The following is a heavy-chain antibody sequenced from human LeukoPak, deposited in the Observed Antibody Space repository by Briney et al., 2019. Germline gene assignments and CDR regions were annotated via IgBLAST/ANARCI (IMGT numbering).Heavy chain of an antibody. D-gene: IGHD6-13*01. CDR1: GGSIRSYY. Sequence: SSETLSLTCTVSGGSIRSYYWSWIRQPPGKGLEWIGYIYYSGSTNYNPSLKSRVTISVDTSKNQFSLKLSYVTAADTAVYYCARVYYSSSYDYWYFDLWGRGTLVTVSS. CDR2: IYYSGST. J-gene: IGHJ2*01. CDR3: ARVYYSSSYDYWYFDL. V-gene: IGHV4-59*01.